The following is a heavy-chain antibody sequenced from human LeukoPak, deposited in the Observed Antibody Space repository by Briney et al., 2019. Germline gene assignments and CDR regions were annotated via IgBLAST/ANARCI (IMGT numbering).Heavy chain of an antibody. CDR3: AKDGRTYDYDSGYSRFDP. CDR1: GFTFSSYV. J-gene: IGHJ5*02. CDR2: IRYDGSHK. Sequence: PGGSLRLSCAASGFTFSSYVMHWVRQAPGKGLEWVAFIRYDGSHKYYADSVKGRFTISRDNSKNTLYLQMNSLRAEDTAVYYCAKDGRTYDYDSGYSRFDPWGQGTLVTVSS. D-gene: IGHD3-10*01. V-gene: IGHV3-30*02.